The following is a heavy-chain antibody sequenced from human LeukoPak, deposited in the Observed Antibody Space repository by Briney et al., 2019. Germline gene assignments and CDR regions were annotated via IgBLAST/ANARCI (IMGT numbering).Heavy chain of an antibody. V-gene: IGHV4-39*01. D-gene: IGHD4-17*01. J-gene: IGHJ2*01. CDR3: GRLDDRDFGDRGYLDL. CDR1: GLGLGHLSYY. Sequence: SSETLSLTCTASGLGLGHLSYYWGWIRQPPGKGLEWLGSINWSGSTTYNSSLKSRVSLSIDMSKNQVSLRLTSATAADTAVYYCGRLDDRDFGDRGYLDLWGRGTLVTVSS. CDR2: INWSGST.